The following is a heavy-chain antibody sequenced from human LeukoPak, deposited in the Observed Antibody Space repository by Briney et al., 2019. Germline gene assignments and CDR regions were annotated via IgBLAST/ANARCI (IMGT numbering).Heavy chain of an antibody. V-gene: IGHV3-74*01. J-gene: IGHJ6*03. CDR2: INSDGSST. Sequence: GGSLRLSCAASGFTFSSYWMHWVRQAPGKGLVWVSRINSDGSSTSYADSVKGRFTISRDNAKNTLYLQMNSLRAEDTAVYYCARDPDYYDSPYYYYMDVWGKGTTVTVSS. CDR1: GFTFSSYW. CDR3: ARDPDYYDSPYYYYMDV. D-gene: IGHD3-22*01.